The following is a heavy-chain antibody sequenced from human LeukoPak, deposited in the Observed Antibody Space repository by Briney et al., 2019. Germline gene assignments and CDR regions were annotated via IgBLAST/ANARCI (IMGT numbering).Heavy chain of an antibody. V-gene: IGHV1-46*01. CDR1: GYTFTGYY. CDR3: ARDAAYYYDSSGYPHAFDI. CDR2: INPSGGST. J-gene: IGHJ3*02. Sequence: ASVKVSCKASGYTFTGYYMHWVRQAPGQGLEWMGIINPSGGSTSYAQKFQGRVTMTRDTSTSTVYMELSSLRSEDTAVYYCARDAAYYYDSSGYPHAFDIWGQGTMVTVSS. D-gene: IGHD3-22*01.